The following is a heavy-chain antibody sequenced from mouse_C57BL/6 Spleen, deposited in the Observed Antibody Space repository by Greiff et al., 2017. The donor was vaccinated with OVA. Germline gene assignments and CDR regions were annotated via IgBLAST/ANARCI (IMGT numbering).Heavy chain of an antibody. J-gene: IGHJ2*01. CDR1: GYAFTNYL. CDR2: INPGGGGT. Sequence: QVQLQQSGAELVRPGPSVKVSCKASGYAFTNYLIEWVKQRPGQGLEWIGVINPGGGGTNYNEKFKGKATLTADKSSSTAYMQLSSLTTEDSAVDFCARGDYSNYYVDDWGQGTTLTVSS. CDR3: ARGDYSNYYVDD. V-gene: IGHV1-54*01. D-gene: IGHD2-5*01.